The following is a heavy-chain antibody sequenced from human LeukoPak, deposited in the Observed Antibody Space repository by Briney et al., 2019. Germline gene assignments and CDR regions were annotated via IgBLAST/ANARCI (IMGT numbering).Heavy chain of an antibody. CDR2: IYPGDSDT. Sequence: GESLKISCKGSGYSFTSYWIGWVRQMPGKGLEWMGIIYPGDSDTRYSPSFQGQVTISADKSISTAYLQWSSLKASDTAMYYCARRASYCSGGSCYVDWFDPWGQGTLVTVSS. V-gene: IGHV5-51*01. CDR3: ARRASYCSGGSCYVDWFDP. CDR1: GYSFTSYW. J-gene: IGHJ5*02. D-gene: IGHD2-15*01.